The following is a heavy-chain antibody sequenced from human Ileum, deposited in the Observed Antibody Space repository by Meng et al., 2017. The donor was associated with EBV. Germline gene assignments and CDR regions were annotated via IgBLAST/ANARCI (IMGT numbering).Heavy chain of an antibody. CDR3: VRANLGSADD. V-gene: IGHV1-2*06. J-gene: IGHJ4*02. D-gene: IGHD7-27*01. CDR2: ITPSSGGT. Sequence: QVQLVQSGAEVKKPXSSVKVSCKASGYTFTGYYMHWLRQAPGQGLEWVGRITPSSGGTTYAQKFQGRVTMTRDTSISTAYMELSSLRSDDAAIYYCVRANLGSADDSGQGTLVTVSS. CDR1: GYTFTGYY.